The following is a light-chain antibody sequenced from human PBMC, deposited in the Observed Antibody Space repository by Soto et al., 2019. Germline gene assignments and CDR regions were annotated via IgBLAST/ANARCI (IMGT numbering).Light chain of an antibody. CDR2: GAS. Sequence: EIVFTQSPATLSVSPGERATLSCRASQSVSSDLAWYEQKPGQAPRLLIFGASIRETGIPERFSCSGAGTACTRTINRLQPEDVEVYSCQQYGSSPGTFGQGTKVDIK. V-gene: IGKV3-20*01. CDR3: QQYGSSPGT. J-gene: IGKJ1*01. CDR1: QSVSSD.